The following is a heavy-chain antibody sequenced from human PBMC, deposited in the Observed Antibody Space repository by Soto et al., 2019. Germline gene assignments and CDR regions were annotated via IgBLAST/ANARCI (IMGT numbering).Heavy chain of an antibody. CDR2: INPNTDDT. V-gene: IGHV1-2*02. Sequence: ASVKVSWKASGYTFTTYDINWVRQAPGQGLEWMGCINPNTDDTNSAQKFQGRVTMTRDTSISTAYMELSSLRSDDTAVYYCARDPGTTVEFDCWGQGTLVTVSS. J-gene: IGHJ4*02. D-gene: IGHD1-1*01. CDR1: GYTFTTYD. CDR3: ARDPGTTVEFDC.